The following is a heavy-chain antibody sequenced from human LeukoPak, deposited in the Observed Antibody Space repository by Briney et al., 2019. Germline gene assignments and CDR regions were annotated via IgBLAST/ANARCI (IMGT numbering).Heavy chain of an antibody. Sequence: PSETLSLTCAVSGYSISSGYYWGWIRQPPGKGLEWIGEINHSGSTNYNPSLKSRVTISVDTSKNQFSLKLSSVTAADTAVYYCARGVVPAAHDYWGQGTLVTVSS. CDR3: ARGVVPAAHDY. CDR1: GYSISSGYY. CDR2: INHSGST. D-gene: IGHD2-2*01. V-gene: IGHV4-38-2*01. J-gene: IGHJ4*02.